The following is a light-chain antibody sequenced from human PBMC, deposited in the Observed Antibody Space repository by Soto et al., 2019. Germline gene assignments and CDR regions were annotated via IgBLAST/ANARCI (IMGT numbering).Light chain of an antibody. CDR1: SGDVGGYNF. CDR3: CSYGGSYTWV. V-gene: IGLV2-11*01. Sequence: QSVLTQPRSVSGSPGQSVTISCTGTSGDVGGYNFVSWYQPHPGKAPTLMIFDVSQRPSGVPDRFSGSKSGNTASLTISGLQADDEADYYCCSYGGSYTWVFGGGTKLTVL. J-gene: IGLJ3*02. CDR2: DVS.